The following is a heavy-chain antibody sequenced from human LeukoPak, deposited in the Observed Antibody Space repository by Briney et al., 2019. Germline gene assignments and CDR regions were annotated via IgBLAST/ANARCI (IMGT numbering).Heavy chain of an antibody. D-gene: IGHD4-23*01. Sequence: SVKVSCKASGGTFSSYAISWVRQAPGQGLEWMGGIIPIFGTANYAQKFQGRVTITADESTSTAYMELSSLRSDDTAVYYCARDTDYGGYWYFDLWGRGTLVTVSS. V-gene: IGHV1-69*13. CDR2: IIPIFGTA. CDR3: ARDTDYGGYWYFDL. J-gene: IGHJ2*01. CDR1: GGTFSSYA.